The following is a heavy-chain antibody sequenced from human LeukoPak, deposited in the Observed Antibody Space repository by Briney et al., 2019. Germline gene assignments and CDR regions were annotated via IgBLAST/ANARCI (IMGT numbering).Heavy chain of an antibody. D-gene: IGHD6-6*01. Sequence: PGGSLRLSCAASGFTFSSYAMSWVRQAPGKGLEWVSAISGSGGSTYYADSVKGRFTISRDNSKNTLSLQMNSLRAEDTAVYYCASPIAARQGYYYYGMDVWGQGTTVTVS. J-gene: IGHJ6*02. CDR1: GFTFSSYA. V-gene: IGHV3-23*01. CDR2: ISGSGGST. CDR3: ASPIAARQGYYYYGMDV.